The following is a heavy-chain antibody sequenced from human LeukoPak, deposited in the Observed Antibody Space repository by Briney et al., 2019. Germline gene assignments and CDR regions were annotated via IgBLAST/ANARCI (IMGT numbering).Heavy chain of an antibody. V-gene: IGHV3-30*18. CDR1: AFTFSSYW. J-gene: IGHJ3*02. CDR2: ISYDGSNK. Sequence: GGSLRLSCAASAFTFSSYWMHWVRQAPGKGLEWVAVISYDGSNKYYADSVKGRFTISRDNSKNTLYLQMNSLRAEDTAVYYCAKYGSGSYYSPLDAFDIWGQGTMVTVSS. CDR3: AKYGSGSYYSPLDAFDI. D-gene: IGHD3-10*01.